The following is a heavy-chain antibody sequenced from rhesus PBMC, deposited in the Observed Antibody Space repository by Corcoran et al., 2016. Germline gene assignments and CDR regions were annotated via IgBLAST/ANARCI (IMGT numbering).Heavy chain of an antibody. CDR2: IKKKADWGTA. CDR1: GFIFSNYW. CDR3: TRGYFDY. V-gene: IGHV3-16*02. J-gene: IGHJ4*01. Sequence: EVQLVESGGGLVQPGGSLRLSCAASGFIFSNYWMSWVRQAPGKGRDWIGRIKKKADWGTAAYAESVKDRFTVSRDDSKNTLYLQMNSLKSDDTAVYYCTRGYFDYWGQGVLVTVSS.